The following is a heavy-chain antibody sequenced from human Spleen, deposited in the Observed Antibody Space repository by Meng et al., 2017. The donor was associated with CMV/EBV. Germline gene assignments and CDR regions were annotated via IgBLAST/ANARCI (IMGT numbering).Heavy chain of an antibody. J-gene: IGHJ5*02. CDR3: ARESGDGYNL. CDR2: IIPIFGTA. Sequence: SVKVSCKASGYTFTSYGISWVRQAPGQGLEWMGGIIPIFGTANYAQKFQGRVTVTTDESTSTAYMELSSLRSEDTAVYYCARESGDGYNLWGQGTLVTVSS. V-gene: IGHV1-69*05. CDR1: GYTFTSYG. D-gene: IGHD5-24*01.